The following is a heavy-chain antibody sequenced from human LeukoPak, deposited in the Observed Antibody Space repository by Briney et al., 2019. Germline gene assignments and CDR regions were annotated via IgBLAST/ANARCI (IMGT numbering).Heavy chain of an antibody. CDR3: ARPIYYGSGSYRY. CDR2: IYPGDSDT. V-gene: IGHV5-51*01. J-gene: IGHJ4*02. CDR1: GYSFTSYW. D-gene: IGHD3-10*01. Sequence: GESLKISCKGSGYSFTSYWIGWVRQMPGKGLEGMGLIYPGDSDTRYNPSFQGQVTISADKSITTAYLQWSSLKASDTAMYYCARPIYYGSGSYRYWGQGTLVTVSS.